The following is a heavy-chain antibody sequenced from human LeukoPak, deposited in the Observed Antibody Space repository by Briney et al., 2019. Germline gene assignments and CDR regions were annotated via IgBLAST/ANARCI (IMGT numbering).Heavy chain of an antibody. V-gene: IGHV3-7*04. CDR2: IKQDGSAK. J-gene: IGHJ4*02. CDR3: ARTIREQWLTIDY. Sequence: GGSLRLSCAASGFTFSSYSMNWVRQAPGKGLEWVANIKQDGSAKYYVDSVKGRFTISRDNAKNSLYLQMNSLGAEDTAVYYCARTIREQWLTIDYWGQGTLVTFSS. D-gene: IGHD6-19*01. CDR1: GFTFSSYS.